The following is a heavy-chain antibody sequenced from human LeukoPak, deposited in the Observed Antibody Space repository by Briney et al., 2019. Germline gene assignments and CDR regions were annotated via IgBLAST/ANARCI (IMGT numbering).Heavy chain of an antibody. CDR2: IYYSGST. V-gene: IGHV4-39*01. D-gene: IGHD6-19*01. CDR1: GGSISSSSYY. Sequence: PSETLSLTCTVSGGSISSSSYYWGWIRQPPGKGLEWIGSIYYSGSTYYNPSLKSRVTISVDTSKNQFSLKLSSVTAADTAVYYCASFPVYSSEGYWGQGTLVTVSS. J-gene: IGHJ4*02. CDR3: ASFPVYSSEGY.